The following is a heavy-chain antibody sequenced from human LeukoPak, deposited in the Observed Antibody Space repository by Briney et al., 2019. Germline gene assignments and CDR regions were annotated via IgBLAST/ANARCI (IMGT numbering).Heavy chain of an antibody. D-gene: IGHD3-22*01. J-gene: IGHJ4*02. CDR1: GFTFSNFR. Sequence: GGSLRLSCAASGFTFSNFRMMWVRQPPGKGLEWVSSISGSSTYIYYADSVKGRFTISRDNAKNSLSPQMNNLRAEDTAVYYCARAHYYDSSGPAYWGQGTLVTVSS. V-gene: IGHV3-21*01. CDR3: ARAHYYDSSGPAY. CDR2: ISGSSTYI.